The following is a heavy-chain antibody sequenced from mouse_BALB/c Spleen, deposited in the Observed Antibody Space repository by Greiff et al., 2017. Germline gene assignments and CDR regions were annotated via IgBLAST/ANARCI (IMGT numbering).Heavy chain of an antibody. CDR1: GFTFSSFG. V-gene: IGHV5-17*02. Sequence: EVMLVESGGGLVQPGGSRKLSCAASGFTFSSFGMHWVRQAPEKGLEWVAYISSGSSTIYYADTVKGRFTISRDNPKNTLFLQMTSLRSEDTAMDYCATALNYVYYFDYWGQGTTLTVSS. CDR2: ISSGSSTI. CDR3: ATALNYVYYFDY. D-gene: IGHD2-1*01. J-gene: IGHJ2*01.